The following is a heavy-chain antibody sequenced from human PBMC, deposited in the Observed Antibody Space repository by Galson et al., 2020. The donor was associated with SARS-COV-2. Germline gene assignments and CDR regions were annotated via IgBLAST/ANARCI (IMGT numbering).Heavy chain of an antibody. V-gene: IGHV4-4*07. D-gene: IGHD7-27*01. CDR2: IYASGSP. CDR3: ARDSTGDRSFDI. CDR1: GGSISXXX. Sequence: SETLSLTCTVSGGSISXXXXXXXRHXAGKGLEWXXRIYASGSPNYNPSPKCRVTMSVDTSKNQFSLKLTSVTAAVTAVYFCARDSTGDRSFDIWGQGTMVTVSS. J-gene: IGHJ3*02.